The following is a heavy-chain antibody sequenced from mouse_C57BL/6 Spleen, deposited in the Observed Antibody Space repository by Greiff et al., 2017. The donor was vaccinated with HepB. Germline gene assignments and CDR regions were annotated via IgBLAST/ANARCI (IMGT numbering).Heavy chain of an antibody. D-gene: IGHD4-1*01. Sequence: QVQLQQSGAKLVKPGASVKISCKASGYAFSSYWMNWVKQRPGKGLEWIGQIYPGDGDTNYNGKFKGKATLTADKSSSTAYMQLSSLTSEDSAVYFCARELDWDYFDYWGQGTTLTVSS. CDR3: ARELDWDYFDY. J-gene: IGHJ2*01. V-gene: IGHV1-80*01. CDR1: GYAFSSYW. CDR2: IYPGDGDT.